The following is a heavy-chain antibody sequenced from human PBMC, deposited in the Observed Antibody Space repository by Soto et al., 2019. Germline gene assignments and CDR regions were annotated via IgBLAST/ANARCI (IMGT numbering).Heavy chain of an antibody. Sequence: QVQLVESGGGVVQPGRSLRLSCAASRFTFSSYAMHWVRQAPGKGLGGVGVISYDGSNKYYADSVKGRFTIFRDNSKNTLYLQMNSLITEDTAVYYCARDSHSIVGFSFGLDVWGQGTTVTVSS. V-gene: IGHV3-30-3*01. CDR3: ARDSHSIVGFSFGLDV. CDR2: ISYDGSNK. J-gene: IGHJ6*02. CDR1: RFTFSSYA. D-gene: IGHD1-26*01.